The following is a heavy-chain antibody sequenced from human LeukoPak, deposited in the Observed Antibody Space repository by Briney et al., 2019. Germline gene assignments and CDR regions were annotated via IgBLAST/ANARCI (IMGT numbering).Heavy chain of an antibody. D-gene: IGHD1-26*01. J-gene: IGHJ4*02. Sequence: ASVKVSCKASGYTFTSYDIIWVRPASGQGLAWMGWMNPNSGHTGYAQKFQGRVTMTRTTSISTAYMELTSLTSEDSAVYYCARSIVGVRKRNDYWGQGTLVTVSS. CDR1: GYTFTSYD. V-gene: IGHV1-8*01. CDR3: ARSIVGVRKRNDY. CDR2: MNPNSGHT.